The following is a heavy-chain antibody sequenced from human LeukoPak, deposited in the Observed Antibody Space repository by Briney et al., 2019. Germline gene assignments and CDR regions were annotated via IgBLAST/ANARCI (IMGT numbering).Heavy chain of an antibody. CDR1: VGSFSSYA. Sequence: ASVKVSCKTSVGSFSSYAINWVRQDPGQGLEWMGCIIPIFDTANYAQKFQGRVTITADESTSTAYMELSSLRSEDTAVYYCARDTTSTTVTTLGMDVWGQGTTVTVSS. J-gene: IGHJ6*02. CDR2: IIPIFDTA. CDR3: ARDTTSTTVTTLGMDV. D-gene: IGHD4-11*01. V-gene: IGHV1-69*01.